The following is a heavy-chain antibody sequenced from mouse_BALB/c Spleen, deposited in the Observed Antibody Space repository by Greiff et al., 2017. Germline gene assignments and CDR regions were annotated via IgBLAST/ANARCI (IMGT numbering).Heavy chain of an antibody. J-gene: IGHJ4*01. D-gene: IGHD2-4*01. CDR1: GFSFTSYG. CDR3: ARDYDYGIDY. CDR2: IWAGGST. Sequence: VMLVESGPGLAAPSQSLSITCTASGFSFTSYGVHWVRQPPGKGLEWLGVIWAGGSTNYNSALMSRLSISKDNSKRQVFLKMNSLQTDDTAMYYCARDYDYGIDYWGQGTSVTVAS. V-gene: IGHV2-9*02.